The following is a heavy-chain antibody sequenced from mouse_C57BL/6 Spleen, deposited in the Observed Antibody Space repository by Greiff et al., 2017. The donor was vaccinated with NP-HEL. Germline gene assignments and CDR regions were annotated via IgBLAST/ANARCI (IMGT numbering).Heavy chain of an antibody. Sequence: VQLQQSGAELARPGASVKLSCKASGYTFTSYGISWVKQRTGQGLEWIGEIYPRSGNTYYNEKFKGKATLTADKSSSTAYMELRSLTSEDSAVYFCARQGLLPDWYFDVWGTGTTVTVSS. J-gene: IGHJ1*03. V-gene: IGHV1-81*01. D-gene: IGHD1-1*01. CDR1: GYTFTSYG. CDR2: IYPRSGNT. CDR3: ARQGLLPDWYFDV.